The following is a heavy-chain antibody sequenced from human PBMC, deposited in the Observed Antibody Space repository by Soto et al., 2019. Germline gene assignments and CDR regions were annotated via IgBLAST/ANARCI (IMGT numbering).Heavy chain of an antibody. D-gene: IGHD3-3*01. CDR3: ARGREIFGAVTPFEY. CDR1: GAPFSGYY. V-gene: IGHV4-34*01. J-gene: IGHJ4*02. CDR2: INHTGST. Sequence: PSETLSLTCAVYGAPFSGYYWTWIRQPPGKGLEWIGEINHTGSTKYNPSLKSRVTISLDTPKNQFSLSLRSVTAADTAVYCCARGREIFGAVTPFEYWGQGTQVTVSS.